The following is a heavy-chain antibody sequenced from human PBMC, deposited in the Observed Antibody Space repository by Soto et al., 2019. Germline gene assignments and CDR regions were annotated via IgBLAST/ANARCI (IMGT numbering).Heavy chain of an antibody. D-gene: IGHD4-17*01. CDR3: AREVLGASLYGMDV. J-gene: IGHJ6*02. V-gene: IGHV3-33*08. CDR2: IWYDGSNK. CDR1: GFTFSSYS. Sequence: GGSLRLSCAASGFTFSSYSMNWVRQAPGKGLEWVAVIWYDGSNKYYADSVKGRFTISRDNSKNTLYLQMNSLRAEDTAVYYCAREVLGASLYGMDVWGQGTTVTVSS.